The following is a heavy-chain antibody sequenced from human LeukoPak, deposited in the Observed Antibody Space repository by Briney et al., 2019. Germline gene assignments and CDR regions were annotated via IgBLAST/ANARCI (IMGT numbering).Heavy chain of an antibody. CDR1: GASINGDLYY. CDR3: ARHYDSSAYYHADYYYDMDV. CDR2: RSSSGNT. Sequence: SETLSLTRTASGASINGDLYYWGWIRQPPGKGLEWIGTRSSSGNTYYNPSLTSRVTISTDSSKNQFSLKLSSVTAADTAVYYCARHYDSSAYYHADYYYDMDVWGTGTTVVVSS. J-gene: IGHJ6*03. D-gene: IGHD3-22*01. V-gene: IGHV4-39*01.